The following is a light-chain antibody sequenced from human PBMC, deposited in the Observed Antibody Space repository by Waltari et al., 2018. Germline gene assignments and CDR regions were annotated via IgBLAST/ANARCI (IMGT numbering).Light chain of an antibody. CDR2: SND. V-gene: IGLV1-44*01. Sequence: QSVLTQPPSASGTPGQRVTISCSGSNSNIGSNVVHWYQQVPGMAPRLLIYSNDQRPSGVPDRFSGSKSGTSASLVISGLQSDDEGNYYCATWDGRLAGVLFGGGTKVTVL. J-gene: IGLJ2*01. CDR3: ATWDGRLAGVL. CDR1: NSNIGSNV.